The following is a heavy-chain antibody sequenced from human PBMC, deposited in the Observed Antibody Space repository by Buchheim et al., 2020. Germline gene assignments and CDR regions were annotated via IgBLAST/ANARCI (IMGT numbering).Heavy chain of an antibody. J-gene: IGHJ4*02. Sequence: QLQLQESGPGLVKPSETLSLTCTVSGGSISSSSYYWGWIRQPPGKGLEWIGSIYYSGSTYYNPSLKSRVTKPVTTSRNQFSLKLSSVTAADTAVYYCARLSSLVGATVTTFDYWGQGTL. D-gene: IGHD4-17*01. V-gene: IGHV4-39*01. CDR3: ARLSSLVGATVTTFDY. CDR1: GGSISSSSYY. CDR2: IYYSGST.